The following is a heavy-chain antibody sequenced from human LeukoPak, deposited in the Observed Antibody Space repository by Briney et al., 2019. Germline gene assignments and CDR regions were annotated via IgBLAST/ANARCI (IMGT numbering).Heavy chain of an antibody. Sequence: GESLNISCRGSGYSFTTYWICWVRQMPGTGLEWMGIIYPGDSDTRYSPSFQGQVTMSADKSINTAYLQWSSLKASDTAMYYCARRQGCSSTSCPPDSWGQGTLVTVSS. CDR1: GYSFTTYW. V-gene: IGHV5-51*01. D-gene: IGHD2-2*01. J-gene: IGHJ4*02. CDR2: IYPGDSDT. CDR3: ARRQGCSSTSCPPDS.